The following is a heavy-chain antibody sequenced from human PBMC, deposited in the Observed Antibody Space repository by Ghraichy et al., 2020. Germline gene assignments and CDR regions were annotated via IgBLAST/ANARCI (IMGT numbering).Heavy chain of an antibody. Sequence: ASVKVSCKASGYTFTGYYMHWVRQAPGQGLEWMGWINPNSGGTNYAQKFQGRVTMTRDTSISTAYMELSRLRSDDTAVYYCARVSLGRIGPYGDYIYGMDVWGQGTTVTVSS. CDR1: GYTFTGYY. CDR2: INPNSGGT. J-gene: IGHJ6*02. D-gene: IGHD4-17*01. V-gene: IGHV1-2*02. CDR3: ARVSLGRIGPYGDYIYGMDV.